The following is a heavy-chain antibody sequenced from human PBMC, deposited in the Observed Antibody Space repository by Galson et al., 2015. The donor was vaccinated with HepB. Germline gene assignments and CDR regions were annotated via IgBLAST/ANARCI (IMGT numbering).Heavy chain of an antibody. CDR1: GFTFSDYY. CDR3: ARGGQRGWLQSYYFDY. D-gene: IGHD5-24*01. V-gene: IGHV3-11*01. Sequence: SLRLSCAASGFTFSDYYMSWIRQAPGKGLKWVSYISSSGSTIYYADSVKGRFTISRDNAKNSLYLQMNSLRAEDTAVYYCARGGQRGWLQSYYFDYWGQGTLVAVSS. CDR2: ISSSGSTI. J-gene: IGHJ4*02.